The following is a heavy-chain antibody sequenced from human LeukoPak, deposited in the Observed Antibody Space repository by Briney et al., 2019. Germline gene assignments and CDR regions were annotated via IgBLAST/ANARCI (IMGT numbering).Heavy chain of an antibody. V-gene: IGHV3-23*01. CDR2: ISDSGGST. J-gene: IGHJ4*02. CDR3: ARDGGYSGYDLFDS. Sequence: GGSLRLSCAASGFTFSSYAMSWVRQAPGKGLEWISAISDSGGSTYDADSVKGRFTISRDNAKNSLYLQMNSLRAEDTAVYYCARDGGYSGYDLFDSWGQGTLVTVSS. D-gene: IGHD5-12*01. CDR1: GFTFSSYA.